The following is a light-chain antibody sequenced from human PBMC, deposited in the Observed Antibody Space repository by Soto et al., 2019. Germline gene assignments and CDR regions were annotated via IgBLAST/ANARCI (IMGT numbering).Light chain of an antibody. Sequence: IRFTTSPGNLTLSPGERATLSCRASQSVSSSYLVWHQQKPGQAPMLLIYDATNRATGIPARFSGSGSGTYFTLTISMQDPEYFAVYCCQRCSNLPITFGQGTRLEIK. J-gene: IGKJ5*01. V-gene: IGKV3D-20*02. CDR3: QRCSNLPIT. CDR2: DAT. CDR1: QSVSSSY.